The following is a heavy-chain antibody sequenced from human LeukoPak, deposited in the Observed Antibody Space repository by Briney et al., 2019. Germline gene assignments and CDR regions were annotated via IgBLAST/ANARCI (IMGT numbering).Heavy chain of an antibody. D-gene: IGHD3-3*01. CDR3: ARDRNTDFWSGYYTNYCDY. Sequence: HTGGSLRLSCAASGFTLSTYWMNWVRQAPGKGLEWVATIKQDRSEKYYVDSVKGRFTISRDNAKNSLYLQMNSLRAEDTAVYYCARDRNTDFWSGYYTNYCDYWGQGTLVTVSS. V-gene: IGHV3-7*01. CDR2: IKQDRSEK. J-gene: IGHJ4*02. CDR1: GFTLSTYW.